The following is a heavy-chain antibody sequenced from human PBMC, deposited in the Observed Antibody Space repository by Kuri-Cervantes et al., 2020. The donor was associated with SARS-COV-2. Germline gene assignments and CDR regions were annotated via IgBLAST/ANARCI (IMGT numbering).Heavy chain of an antibody. V-gene: IGHV3-13*01. CDR1: GFTFSSYA. Sequence: GESLKISFSASGFTFSSYAMSWVRQAPGKGLEWVSAIGTAGDTFYAGSVKGRFTISRENAKNSLYLQMNSLRVGDTAVYYCARGKYADYFPTDYWGQGTPVTGSS. D-gene: IGHD4-17*01. CDR2: IGTAGDT. J-gene: IGHJ4*01. CDR3: ARGKYADYFPTDY.